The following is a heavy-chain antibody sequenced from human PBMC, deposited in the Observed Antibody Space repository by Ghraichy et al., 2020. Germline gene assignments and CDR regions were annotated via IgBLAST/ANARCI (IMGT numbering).Heavy chain of an antibody. CDR3: AREIDQLRYFDS. CDR1: GDSIISNNW. V-gene: IGHV4-4*02. Sequence: SETLSLTCAVSGDSIISNNWWSWVRQPPGKGLEWIGEIFHSGSTNYNPSLKSRITISLDKSKNQFSLKMTSVTAADTAVYYCAREIDQLRYFDSCGQGTLVTLCS. CDR2: IFHSGST. J-gene: IGHJ4*02. D-gene: IGHD2-2*01.